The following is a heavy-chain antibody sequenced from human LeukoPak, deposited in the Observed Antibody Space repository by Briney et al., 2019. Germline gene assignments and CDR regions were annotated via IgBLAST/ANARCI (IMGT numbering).Heavy chain of an antibody. CDR3: ARVVSSSLRQPRYSYGFWFDP. Sequence: ASVKVSCKASGYTFTSYGISWVRQAPGQGLEWMGWISAYNGNTNYAQKLQGRVTMTTDTSTSTAYMELRSLRSDDTAVYYCARVVSSSLRQPRYSYGFWFDPWGQGTLVTVSS. J-gene: IGHJ5*02. CDR2: ISAYNGNT. D-gene: IGHD5-18*01. V-gene: IGHV1-18*01. CDR1: GYTFTSYG.